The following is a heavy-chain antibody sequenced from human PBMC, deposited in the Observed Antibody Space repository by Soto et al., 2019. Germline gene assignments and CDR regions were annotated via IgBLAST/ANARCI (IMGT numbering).Heavy chain of an antibody. CDR3: EREVGSKGCEYNWFDP. CDR2: INPNSGGT. CDR1: GYTFTGYY. Sequence: QVQLVQSGAEVKKPGASVKVSCKASGYTFTGYYMHWVRQAPGQGLEWMRWINPNSGGTNYAQKFQGSVTMTRDTSILIADMELSRLRCNDTAGYYCEREVGSKGCEYNWFDPWGQGTLVTVSS. V-gene: IGHV1-2*02. J-gene: IGHJ5*02. D-gene: IGHD6-13*01.